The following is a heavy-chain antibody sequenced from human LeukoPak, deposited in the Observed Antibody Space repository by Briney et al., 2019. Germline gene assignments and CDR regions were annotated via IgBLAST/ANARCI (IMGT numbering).Heavy chain of an antibody. CDR1: GFTFTTYA. CDR2: ITANSGST. Sequence: PGGSLRLSCAASGFTFTTYAMNWVRQAPGKGLEWVSGITANSGSTYYADSVQGRFAVSRDNSKNTVYLRMSGLRADDTAVYYCATGLNSGGAFDIWGPRTMVTVSS. CDR3: ATGLNSGGAFDI. D-gene: IGHD1-26*01. J-gene: IGHJ3*02. V-gene: IGHV3-23*01.